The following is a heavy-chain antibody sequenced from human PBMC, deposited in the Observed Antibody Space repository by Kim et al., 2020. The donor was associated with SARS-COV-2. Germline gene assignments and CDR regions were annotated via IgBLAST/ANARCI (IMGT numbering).Heavy chain of an antibody. Sequence: GYAQKFQGIVTMTRNTSISTAYMELSSLRSEDTAVYYCARVLWDLYYMDVWGKGTTVTVSS. J-gene: IGHJ6*03. CDR3: ARVLWDLYYMDV. V-gene: IGHV1-8*01. D-gene: IGHD3-16*01.